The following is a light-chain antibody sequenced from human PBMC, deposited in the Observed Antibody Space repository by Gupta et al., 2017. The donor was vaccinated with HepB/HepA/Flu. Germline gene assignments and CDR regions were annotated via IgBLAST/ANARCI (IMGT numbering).Light chain of an antibody. J-gene: IGKJ1*01. CDR1: QTIGSW. CDR3: QQYNSWPWT. Sequence: DIQMTQSPSTLSASVGDRVTITRRASQTIGSWLAWYQQKPGKAPNHLIYQASGLESGVPSRFSGSGSETEFTLTISSMQPDDFATYYCQQYNSWPWTFGQGTKLEIK. CDR2: QAS. V-gene: IGKV1-5*03.